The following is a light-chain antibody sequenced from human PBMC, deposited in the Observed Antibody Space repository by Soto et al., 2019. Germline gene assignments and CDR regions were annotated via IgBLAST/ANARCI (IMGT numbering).Light chain of an antibody. CDR3: QHYNEYSRM. J-gene: IGKJ1*01. V-gene: IGKV1-5*03. CDR2: KAS. CDR1: QSVDSW. Sequence: DIQMTQSPSTLSASIGDRVTITCRTSQSVDSWLAWYQQKPGKAPKLLIYKASSLQTGVPSRFSGSGSGTEFTLTISSLQPDDFATYYCQHYNEYSRMFGKGTKVEIK.